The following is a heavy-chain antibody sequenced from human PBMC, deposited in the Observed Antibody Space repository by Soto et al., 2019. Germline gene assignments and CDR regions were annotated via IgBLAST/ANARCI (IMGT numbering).Heavy chain of an antibody. J-gene: IGHJ6*02. CDR3: IQSRCGGDCLQSYASYYYYGMDV. V-gene: IGHV2-5*02. D-gene: IGHD2-21*02. Sequence: GHTLVTPTRTLTRTGTVSAFSLSAGGVGVGWIRQPPGKALEWLALIYWDDDKRYSPSLRSRLTITKDTSKNQVVLTMTNMDPVDTATYYCIQSRCGGDCLQSYASYYYYGMDVWGQGTTVTVS. CDR2: IYWDDDK. CDR1: AFSLSAGGVG.